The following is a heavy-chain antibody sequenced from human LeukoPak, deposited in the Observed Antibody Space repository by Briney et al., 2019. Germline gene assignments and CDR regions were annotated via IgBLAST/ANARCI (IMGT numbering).Heavy chain of an antibody. CDR2: IYYSGST. J-gene: IGHJ4*02. CDR1: GGSISSYY. CDR3: ARWGSSNYDSSGYSSYYFDY. Sequence: SETLSLTCTVSGGSISSYYWSWIRQPPGKGLEWIGYIYYSGSTNYNPSLKSRVTISVDTSKNQFSLKLSSVTAADTAVYYCARWGSSNYDSSGYSSYYFDYWGQGTLVTVSS. V-gene: IGHV4-59*08. D-gene: IGHD3-22*01.